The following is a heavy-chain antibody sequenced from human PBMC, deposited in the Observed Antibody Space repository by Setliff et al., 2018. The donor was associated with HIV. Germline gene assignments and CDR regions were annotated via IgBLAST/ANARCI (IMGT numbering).Heavy chain of an antibody. Sequence: GGSLRLSCATSGFTFSKYAMNWVRQAPGEGLEWVSGISGSGATTTYADSVKGRFTISRDNAKNTLYLQLNSLRADDRAVYYCATLTEYPSRHFANWGQGTLVTVSS. CDR2: ISGSGATT. CDR1: GFTFSKYA. V-gene: IGHV3-23*01. CDR3: ATLTEYPSRHFAN. J-gene: IGHJ4*02. D-gene: IGHD2-2*02.